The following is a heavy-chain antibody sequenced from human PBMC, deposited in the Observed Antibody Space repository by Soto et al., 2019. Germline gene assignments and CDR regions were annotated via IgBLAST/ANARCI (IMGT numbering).Heavy chain of an antibody. V-gene: IGHV3-53*01. CDR3: ARHRHPRGTVGATSPLDP. Sequence: GGSLRLSCAISGFSVSSNCLSWVRQAPGKGLEWVSVHYSGGSTYYADSVQGRFTISRDKSNNTLYLQMRRVRAEDTAVYFCARHRHPRGTVGATSPLDPWGQGTQVTVSS. CDR2: HYSGGST. CDR1: GFSVSSNC. D-gene: IGHD1-26*01. J-gene: IGHJ5*02.